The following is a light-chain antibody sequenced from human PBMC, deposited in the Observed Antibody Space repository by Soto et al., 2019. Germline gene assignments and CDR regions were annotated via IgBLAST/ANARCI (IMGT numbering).Light chain of an antibody. Sequence: DIVLTQSPGTLSLSPGERATLSCRASQSVSANYLAWYQQKPGQAPRLLIYGASSRATGIPDRFSGSGSGTDFTLTISRLEPEDFAVYYCQQYGNSYTFGQGTKLEIK. CDR3: QQYGNSYT. J-gene: IGKJ2*01. CDR2: GAS. V-gene: IGKV3-20*01. CDR1: QSVSANY.